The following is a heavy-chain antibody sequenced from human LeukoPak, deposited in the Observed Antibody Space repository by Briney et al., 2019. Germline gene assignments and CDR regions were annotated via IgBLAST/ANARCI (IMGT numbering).Heavy chain of an antibody. CDR2: INHCGST. CDR1: GGSFSGYY. D-gene: IGHD4-17*01. CDR3: ARAHPTGGDYFSDAFDI. Sequence: SETLSLTCAVYGGSFSGYYWSWIRQPPGKGLEWIGEINHCGSTNYNPSLKSRVTISVDTSKNQFSLKLSSVTAADTAVYYCARAHPTGGDYFSDAFDIWGQGTMVTVSS. J-gene: IGHJ3*02. V-gene: IGHV4-34*01.